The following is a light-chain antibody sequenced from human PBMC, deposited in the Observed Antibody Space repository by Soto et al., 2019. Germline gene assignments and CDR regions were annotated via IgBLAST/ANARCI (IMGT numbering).Light chain of an antibody. Sequence: EIVLTQSPGTLSSSPGDRATLSCRASQSVYNNYLAWYRQKPGPDTRLLIYGASTRITGVPDRFSGSGSGTDFTLTISILEHEDAAVYYCQQYATSFTFGQGTRLEI. V-gene: IGKV3-20*01. J-gene: IGKJ5*01. CDR2: GAS. CDR3: QQYATSFT. CDR1: QSVYNNY.